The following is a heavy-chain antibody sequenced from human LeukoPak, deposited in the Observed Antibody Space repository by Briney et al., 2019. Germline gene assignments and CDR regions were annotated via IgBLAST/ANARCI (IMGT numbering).Heavy chain of an antibody. Sequence: SVKVSCKASGYTFTGYYMHWVRQAPGQGLEWMGWINPNSGGTNYAQKFQGRVTMTRDTSISTAYMELSRLRSDDTAVYYCARADYDFWSGYWGAFDYWGQGTLVTVSS. CDR2: INPNSGGT. J-gene: IGHJ4*02. CDR1: GYTFTGYY. CDR3: ARADYDFWSGYWGAFDY. D-gene: IGHD3-3*01. V-gene: IGHV1-2*02.